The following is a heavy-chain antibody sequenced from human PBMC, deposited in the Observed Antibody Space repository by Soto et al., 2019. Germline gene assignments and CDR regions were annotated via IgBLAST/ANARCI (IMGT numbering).Heavy chain of an antibody. CDR3: ARAESTRNDAFDI. Sequence: SETLSLTCTVSGGSISSGGYYWSWIRQHPGKGLEWIGYIYYSGSTYYNPSLKSRVTISVDTSKNQFSLKLSSVTAADAAVYYCARAESTRNDAFDIWGQGTMVTVSS. V-gene: IGHV4-31*03. J-gene: IGHJ3*02. CDR1: GGSISSGGYY. CDR2: IYYSGST.